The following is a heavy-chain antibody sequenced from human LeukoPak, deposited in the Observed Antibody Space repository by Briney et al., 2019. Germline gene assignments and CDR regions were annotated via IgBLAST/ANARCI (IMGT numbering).Heavy chain of an antibody. CDR1: GGTFSSYA. Sequence: SVKVSCKASGGTFSSYAISWVRQAPGQGLEWMGRTIPIFGTANYAQKFQGRVTITTDESTSTAYMELSSLRSEDTAVYYCARDGYCSGGSCYSLDYWGQGTLVTVSS. J-gene: IGHJ4*02. V-gene: IGHV1-69*05. CDR3: ARDGYCSGGSCYSLDY. CDR2: TIPIFGTA. D-gene: IGHD2-15*01.